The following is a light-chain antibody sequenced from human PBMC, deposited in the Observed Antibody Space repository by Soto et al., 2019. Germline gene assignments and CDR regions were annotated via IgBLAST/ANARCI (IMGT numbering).Light chain of an antibody. V-gene: IGLV2-8*01. Sequence: QSAPTQPPSASGFPGQSVTISCPGTSSDVGYYDYVSWYQQHPGKAPKLVIYEVTKRPSGVPDRVSASKSGNTASLTVSGLRAEDEADYYCSSYAGSNNFVFGSGTKVTVL. CDR2: EVT. CDR1: SSDVGYYDY. J-gene: IGLJ1*01. CDR3: SSYAGSNNFV.